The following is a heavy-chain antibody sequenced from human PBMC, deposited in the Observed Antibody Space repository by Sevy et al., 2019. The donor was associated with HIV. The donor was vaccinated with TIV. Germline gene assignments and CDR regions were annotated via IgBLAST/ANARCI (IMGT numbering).Heavy chain of an antibody. Sequence: GGSLRLSCAASGFTFSSYAMHWVRQAPGKGLEWVAVISYDGSNKYYAYSVKGRFTISRDNSKNTLYLQMNSLRAEDTAVYYCARGVDIVVVPAAISAGWFDPWGQGTLVTVSS. D-gene: IGHD2-2*03. V-gene: IGHV3-30-3*01. CDR3: ARGVDIVVVPAAISAGWFDP. CDR2: ISYDGSNK. J-gene: IGHJ5*02. CDR1: GFTFSSYA.